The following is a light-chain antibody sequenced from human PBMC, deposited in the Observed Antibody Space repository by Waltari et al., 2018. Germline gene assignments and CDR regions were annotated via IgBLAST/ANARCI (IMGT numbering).Light chain of an antibody. J-gene: IGLJ1*01. CDR3: TSYISSSTREV. V-gene: IGLV2-14*03. Sequence: QSALTQPASVSGSPGPSITLSSTRTSSAVGGYNSVSWYQPPPAQAPKLMISDVRYRPSGVSNRFAVSQSGNTASLTISGLRSEDEADYYGTSYISSSTREVFGAGTKVTVL. CDR2: DVR. CDR1: SSAVGGYNS.